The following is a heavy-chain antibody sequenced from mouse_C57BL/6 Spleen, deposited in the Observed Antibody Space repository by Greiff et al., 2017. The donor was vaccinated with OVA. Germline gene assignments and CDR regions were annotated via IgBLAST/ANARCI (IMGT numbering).Heavy chain of an antibody. V-gene: IGHV1-69*01. J-gene: IGHJ4*01. CDR3: ARKDYSNYGDYAMDY. CDR2: IDPSDSYT. Sequence: VQLQQPGAELVMPGASVKLSCKASGYTFTSYWMHWVKQRPGQGLEWIGEIDPSDSYTNYNQKFKGKSTLTVDKYSSTAYMQLSSLTSEDSAVYYCARKDYSNYGDYAMDYWGQGTSVTVSS. D-gene: IGHD2-5*01. CDR1: GYTFTSYW.